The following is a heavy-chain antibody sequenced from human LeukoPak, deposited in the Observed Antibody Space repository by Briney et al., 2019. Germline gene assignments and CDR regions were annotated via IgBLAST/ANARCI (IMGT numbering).Heavy chain of an antibody. Sequence: GRSLILSCAAPGFTFSSYGMHWVRQAPGKGLEWVAVIWSDGSSKHYADSVKGRFTISRDNSKNTLYLQMSSLRAEDTALYYCARGQPPSYYDMDVWGQGTTVTVSS. D-gene: IGHD6-13*01. J-gene: IGHJ6*02. V-gene: IGHV3-33*01. CDR3: ARGQPPSYYDMDV. CDR2: IWSDGSSK. CDR1: GFTFSSYG.